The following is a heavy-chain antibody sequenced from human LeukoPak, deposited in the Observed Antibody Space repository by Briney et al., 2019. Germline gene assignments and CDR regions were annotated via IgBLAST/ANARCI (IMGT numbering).Heavy chain of an antibody. D-gene: IGHD3-10*01. Sequence: PSETLSLTCAVYGGSFTGYYWSWIRQPPGKGLEWIGEINHSGSTNYNPSLKSRVTISVDTSKNQLSLNLSSVTAADTAVYYCARDLKDYYGPYYMDVWGKGTTVTVSS. V-gene: IGHV4-34*01. CDR1: GGSFTGYY. CDR3: ARDLKDYYGPYYMDV. CDR2: INHSGST. J-gene: IGHJ6*03.